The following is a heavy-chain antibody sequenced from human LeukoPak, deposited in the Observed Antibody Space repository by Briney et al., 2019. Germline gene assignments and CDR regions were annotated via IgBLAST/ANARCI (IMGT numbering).Heavy chain of an antibody. Sequence: PSETLSLTCTVSGGSISSSSYYWGWIRQPPGKGLEWIGEIYHSGSTNYNPSLKSRVTISVDKSKNQFSLKLSSVTAADTAVYYCARDIWFGIIDIWGQGTMVTVSS. J-gene: IGHJ3*02. V-gene: IGHV4-39*07. D-gene: IGHD3-10*01. CDR3: ARDIWFGIIDI. CDR1: GGSISSSSYY. CDR2: IYHSGST.